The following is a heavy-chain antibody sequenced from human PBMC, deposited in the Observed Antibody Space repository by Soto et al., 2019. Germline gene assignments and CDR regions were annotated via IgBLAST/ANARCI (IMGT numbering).Heavy chain of an antibody. CDR2: INHSGST. Sequence: SETLSLTCAVYGGSFSGYYWTWIRQPPGTGLEWIGEINHSGSTNYNPSLKSRVTISVDTSKNQFSLKLSSVTAADTAVYYCARGNRDGYNLDYWGQGTLVTVSS. D-gene: IGHD5-12*01. CDR3: ARGNRDGYNLDY. CDR1: GGSFSGYY. J-gene: IGHJ4*02. V-gene: IGHV4-34*01.